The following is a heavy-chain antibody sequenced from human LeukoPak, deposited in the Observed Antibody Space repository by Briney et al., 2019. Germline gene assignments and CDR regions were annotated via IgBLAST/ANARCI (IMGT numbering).Heavy chain of an antibody. CDR2: ISSSATTI. V-gene: IGHV3-11*04. CDR1: GFTFSDYY. J-gene: IGHJ4*02. Sequence: PGGSLRLSCAASGFTFSDYYMNWIRQAPGKGLEWVSYISSSATTIYYADSVKGRFTISRDNAKNTLYLQMNSLRAEDTAVYYCARGQWLTNYYFDYWGQGTLVTVSS. CDR3: ARGQWLTNYYFDY. D-gene: IGHD6-19*01.